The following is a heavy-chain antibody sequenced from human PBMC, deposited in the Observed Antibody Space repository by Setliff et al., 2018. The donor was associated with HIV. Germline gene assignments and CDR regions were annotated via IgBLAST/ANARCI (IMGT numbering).Heavy chain of an antibody. Sequence: SETLSLTCTVPGGSISTSRYYWGLIRQPPGKGLEWIGSINYRGNTYYNPSLKSRAAISVDTSKNQISLKLSSVTAADTAVYYCASLDGSESPYIYYYYMDVWGKGTAVTVSS. CDR2: INYRGNT. D-gene: IGHD3-10*01. CDR3: ASLDGSESPYIYYYYMDV. V-gene: IGHV4-39*01. CDR1: GGSISTSRYY. J-gene: IGHJ6*03.